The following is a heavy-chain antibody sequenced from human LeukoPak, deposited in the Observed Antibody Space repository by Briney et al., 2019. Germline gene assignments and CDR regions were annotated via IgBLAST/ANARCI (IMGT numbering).Heavy chain of an antibody. J-gene: IGHJ4*02. D-gene: IGHD6-19*01. CDR1: GGSINSYY. CDR2: IYTRGST. V-gene: IGHV4-4*07. Sequence: PSETLSLICTVSGGSINSYYWNWIRQPAGKGLEWIGHIYTRGSTKHNPSLKSRVTMSIDTSKNQFSLNLYSVTAADTAVYYCATNYTAVSAFDSWGQGTLVTVSS. CDR3: ATNYTAVSAFDS.